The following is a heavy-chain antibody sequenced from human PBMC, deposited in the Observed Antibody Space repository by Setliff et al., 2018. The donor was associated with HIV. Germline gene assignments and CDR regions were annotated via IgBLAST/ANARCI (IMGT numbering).Heavy chain of an antibody. Sequence: ASVKVSCKVSGCTLAEISMHWVRQAPGKGPEWMGGFDPEDNKIVYAQKFQGRVTTTEDTSTDTAYMELSSLRPEDTAVYYCATRIRDGHRGYGYFDFWGQGTLVTVSS. CDR3: ATRIRDGHRGYGYFDF. J-gene: IGHJ4*02. CDR1: GCTLAEIS. V-gene: IGHV1-24*01. CDR2: FDPEDNKI. D-gene: IGHD5-12*01.